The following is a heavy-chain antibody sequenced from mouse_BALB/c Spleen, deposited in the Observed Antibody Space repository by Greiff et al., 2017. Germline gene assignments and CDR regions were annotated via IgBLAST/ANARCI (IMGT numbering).Heavy chain of an antibody. CDR1: GYTFTSYW. Sequence: VQLQQPGAELVKPGASVKLSCKASGYTFTSYWMHWVKQRPGQGLEWIGEINPSNGRTNYNEKFKSKATLTVDKSSSTAYMQLSSLTSEDSAVYYCARRYGNYEDAMDYWGQGTSVTVSS. CDR2: INPSNGRT. V-gene: IGHV1S81*02. D-gene: IGHD2-10*02. CDR3: ARRYGNYEDAMDY. J-gene: IGHJ4*01.